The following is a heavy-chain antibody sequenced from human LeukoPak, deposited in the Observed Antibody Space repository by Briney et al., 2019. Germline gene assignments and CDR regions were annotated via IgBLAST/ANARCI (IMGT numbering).Heavy chain of an antibody. CDR1: GFTFSSYS. J-gene: IGHJ3*02. D-gene: IGHD1-1*01. V-gene: IGHV3-48*01. CDR2: ISSSSSTI. Sequence: NPGGSLRLSCAASGFTFSSYSMNWVRQPPGKGLEWVSYISSSSSTIYYADSVKDRLTISRDNANNSLYLQMMSPVAAATPVYYCAGYAFDIWGQGTMVTVSS. CDR3: AGYAFDI.